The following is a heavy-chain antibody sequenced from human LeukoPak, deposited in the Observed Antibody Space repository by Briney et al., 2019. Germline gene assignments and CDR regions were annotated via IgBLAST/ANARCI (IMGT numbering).Heavy chain of an antibody. CDR1: GFTFSSYS. CDR2: ISSSSNYK. J-gene: IGHJ4*02. D-gene: IGHD5-18*01. Sequence: PGGSLRLSCAASGFTFSSYSMNWVRQAPGKGLEWVSPISSSSNYKFYADSVKGRLTISRDNAKNSLYLQMNSLRAEDTAVYFCARDMEYSYGYMDFWGQGTLVTVSS. V-gene: IGHV3-21*01. CDR3: ARDMEYSYGYMDF.